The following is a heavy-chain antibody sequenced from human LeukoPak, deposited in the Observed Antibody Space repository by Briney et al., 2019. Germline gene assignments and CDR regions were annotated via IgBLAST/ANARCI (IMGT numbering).Heavy chain of an antibody. V-gene: IGHV4-59*01. CDR2: IYYSGST. CDR3: GRQLGPKISFDY. Sequence: PSETLSLTCTVSGGSISSYYWSWIRQPPGKGLEWIGYIYYSGSTNYNPSLKSQVTISVDTSKNQFSLKLSSVTAADTAVYYCGRQLGPKISFDYWGQGTLVTVSS. J-gene: IGHJ4*02. CDR1: GGSISSYY. D-gene: IGHD7-27*01.